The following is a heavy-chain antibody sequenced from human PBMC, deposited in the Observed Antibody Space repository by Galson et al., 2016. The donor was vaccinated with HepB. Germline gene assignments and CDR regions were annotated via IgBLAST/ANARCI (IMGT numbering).Heavy chain of an antibody. CDR3: ANGYGDYVGGNAFDI. D-gene: IGHD4-17*01. V-gene: IGHV2-5*02. J-gene: IGHJ3*02. CDR1: GFSLRTRGVG. CDR2: IYWDDDK. Sequence: PALVKPTQTLTLTCTFSGFSLRTRGVGVGWIRQPPGKALEWLALIYWDDDKRYSPSLQSRLTITKDTSKNQGGLTMTNMDPVDTATDYCANGYGDYVGGNAFDIWGQETMVTVSS.